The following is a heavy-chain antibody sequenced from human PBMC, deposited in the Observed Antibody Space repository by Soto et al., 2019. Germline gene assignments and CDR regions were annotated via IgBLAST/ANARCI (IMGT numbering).Heavy chain of an antibody. J-gene: IGHJ3*02. CDR3: ARQSNNWNDEHAFDI. D-gene: IGHD1-20*01. CDR1: GRSIPSSSSY. V-gene: IGHV4-39*01. Sequence: PPDNLSLTYTHTGRSIPSSSSYWGCIRQPPGKGLEWIGSIYYSGSTYYNPSLKSRVTISVDTSKNQFSLKLSSVTAADTAVYYCARQSNNWNDEHAFDIWGQGTMVS. CDR2: IYYSGST.